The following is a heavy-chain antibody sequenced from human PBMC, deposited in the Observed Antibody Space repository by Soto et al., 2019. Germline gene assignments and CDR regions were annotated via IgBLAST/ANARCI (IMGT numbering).Heavy chain of an antibody. CDR3: ARDRDSSSWSYYYGMDV. CDR2: IIPIFGTA. D-gene: IGHD6-13*01. CDR1: GGTFSSYA. V-gene: IGHV1-69*06. Sequence: ASVKVSCKASGGTFSSYAISWVRQAPGQGLEWMGGIIPIFGTANYAQKFQGRVTITADKSTSTAYMELSSLRSEDTAVYYCARDRDSSSWSYYYGMDVWGQGTTVTVSS. J-gene: IGHJ6*02.